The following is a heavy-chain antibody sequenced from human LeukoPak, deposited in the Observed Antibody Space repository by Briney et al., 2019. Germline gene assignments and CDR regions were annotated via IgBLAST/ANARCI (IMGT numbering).Heavy chain of an antibody. CDR2: IYYSGST. V-gene: IGHV4-39*01. CDR1: GGSISSGSYY. D-gene: IGHD3-9*01. CDR3: ARHFKGLT. Sequence: SETLSLTCTVSGGSISSGSYYWGWIRQPPGKGLEWIGSIYYSGSTYYNPSLKSRVTISVDTSKNQFSLKLSSVTAADTAVYYCARHFKGLTWGQGTLVTVSS. J-gene: IGHJ4*02.